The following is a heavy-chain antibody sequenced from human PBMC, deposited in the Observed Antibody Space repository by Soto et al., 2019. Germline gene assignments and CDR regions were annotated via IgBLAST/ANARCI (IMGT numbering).Heavy chain of an antibody. Sequence: EVQLLESGGGLVQPGGSLRLSCAASGFTFRNHGMIWVRQAPGKGLEWVSAISGSGGSTYYADSVKGRFTISRDNSQDTLFVHMISLRAEDTAGYHCAEEVVPDYWGQGTLVTVSS. CDR3: AEEVVPDY. CDR2: ISGSGGST. CDR1: GFTFRNHG. D-gene: IGHD2-15*01. V-gene: IGHV3-23*01. J-gene: IGHJ4*02.